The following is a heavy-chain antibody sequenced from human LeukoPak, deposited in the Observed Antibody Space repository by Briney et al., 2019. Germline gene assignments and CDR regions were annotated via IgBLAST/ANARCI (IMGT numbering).Heavy chain of an antibody. CDR1: GYTFTGYY. CDR2: IIPILSSA. J-gene: IGHJ4*02. D-gene: IGHD3-22*01. Sequence: SVKVSCKASGYTFTGYYMHWVRQAPGQGFEWMGRIIPILSSANYAQKFQDRVTITADKSTSTAYMELSSLTSEDTAVYYCARDVSYYYDNTGSPYWGQGTLVTVSS. V-gene: IGHV1-69*08. CDR3: ARDVSYYYDNTGSPY.